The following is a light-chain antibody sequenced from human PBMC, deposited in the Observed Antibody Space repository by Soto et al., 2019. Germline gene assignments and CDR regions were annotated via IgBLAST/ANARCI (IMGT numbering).Light chain of an antibody. CDR1: QSVSSY. CDR2: DAS. CDR3: QQRRNWPLT. Sequence: EIVWTEFPATLSLSPGERATLSCRASQSVSSYLAWYQQKPGQAPRLLIYDASNRATGIPARFSGSGSGTDFTLTISSLEPEDFAVYYCQQRRNWPLTFGGGTKVEIK. J-gene: IGKJ4*01. V-gene: IGKV3-11*01.